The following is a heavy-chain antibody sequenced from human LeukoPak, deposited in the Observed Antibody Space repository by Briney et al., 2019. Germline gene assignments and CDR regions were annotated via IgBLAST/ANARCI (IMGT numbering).Heavy chain of an antibody. V-gene: IGHV1-69*05. Sequence: ASVKVSCKASGGTFSSYATSWVRQAPGQGLEWMGGIIPIFGTANYAQKFQGKVTITTDESTSTAYMELSSLRSEDTAVYYCARGDILTGYYKYYYYYYMDVWGKGTTVTVSS. D-gene: IGHD3-9*01. CDR1: GGTFSSYA. J-gene: IGHJ6*03. CDR2: IIPIFGTA. CDR3: ARGDILTGYYKYYYYYYMDV.